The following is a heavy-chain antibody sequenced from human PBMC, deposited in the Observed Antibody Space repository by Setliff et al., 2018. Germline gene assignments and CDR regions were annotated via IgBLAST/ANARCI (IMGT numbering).Heavy chain of an antibody. CDR2: INTNTGNP. CDR3: ARASRFGTVVYKGDYYMDD. J-gene: IGHJ6*03. V-gene: IGHV7-4-1*02. CDR1: GYMFTTYA. D-gene: IGHD3-10*01. Sequence: ASVKVSCKASGYMFTTYAMSWIRQVPGQGFEWMGWINTNTGNPIYVQGFTGRFVFSLDTSVSTAYLHISGLKAEDTAVYYCARASRFGTVVYKGDYYMDDWGKGTTVTVSS.